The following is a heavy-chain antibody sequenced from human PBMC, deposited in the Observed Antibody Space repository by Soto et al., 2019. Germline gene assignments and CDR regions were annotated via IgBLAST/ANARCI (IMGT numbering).Heavy chain of an antibody. CDR3: ARAGGYSYGTYDY. D-gene: IGHD5-18*01. CDR1: GFTFSSYD. J-gene: IGHJ4*02. V-gene: IGHV3-13*01. Sequence: EVQLVESGGGLVQPGGSLRLSCAASGFTFSSYDMHWVRQATGKGLEWVSAIGTAGDTYYPGSVKGRFTISRENAKNSLYLQMNSLRAEDTAVCYCARAGGYSYGTYDYWGQGTLVTVSS. CDR2: IGTAGDT.